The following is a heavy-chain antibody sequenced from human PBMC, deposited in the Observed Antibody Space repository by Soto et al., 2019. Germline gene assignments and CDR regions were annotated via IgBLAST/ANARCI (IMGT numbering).Heavy chain of an antibody. Sequence: GGSLRHSCAASGFTFSNYAMSLVRQAPGKGLEWISSITGSGHATFYADSVKGRFTISRDNSKNMLYVHMNSLRAEDTALYFCAKDKLGSSSAGWFDPWGRGTLVTVSS. CDR2: ITGSGHAT. CDR1: GFTFSNYA. D-gene: IGHD6-19*01. V-gene: IGHV3-23*01. J-gene: IGHJ5*02. CDR3: AKDKLGSSSAGWFDP.